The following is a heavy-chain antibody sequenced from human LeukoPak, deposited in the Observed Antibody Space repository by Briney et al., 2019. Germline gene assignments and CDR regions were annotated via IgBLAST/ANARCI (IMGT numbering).Heavy chain of an antibody. D-gene: IGHD3-10*01. Sequence: SETLSLTCAVYGGSFSGYYWSWIRQPPGKGLEWIGEINHSGSTNYNPSLKSRVTISVDTSKNQFSLKLSSVTAADTAVYYCVRRSRYYYGSGTYYGMDVWGKGTTVTVSS. CDR2: INHSGST. J-gene: IGHJ6*04. CDR1: GGSFSGYY. CDR3: VRRSRYYYGSGTYYGMDV. V-gene: IGHV4-34*01.